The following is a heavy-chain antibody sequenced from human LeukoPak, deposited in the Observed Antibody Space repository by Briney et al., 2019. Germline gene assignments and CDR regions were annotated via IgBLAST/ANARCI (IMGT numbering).Heavy chain of an antibody. CDR2: INPNSGGT. D-gene: IGHD3-10*01. V-gene: IGHV1-2*02. J-gene: IGHJ4*02. Sequence: ASVKVSCKASGYTFTGYYMHWVRQAPGQGLEWMGWINPNSGGTNYAQKFQGRVTMTRDTSISTAYMELSRLRSEDTAVYFCAKVGSENIKLGELLLRRCYLDSWGQGTLVTVSS. CDR1: GYTFTGYY. CDR3: AKVGSENIKLGELLLRRCYLDS.